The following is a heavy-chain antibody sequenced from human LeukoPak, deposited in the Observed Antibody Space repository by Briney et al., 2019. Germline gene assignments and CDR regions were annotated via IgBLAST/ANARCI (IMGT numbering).Heavy chain of an antibody. CDR2: ISGSGGST. V-gene: IGHV3-23*01. Sequence: GGSLRLSCAASRFTFSSYAMSWVRQAPGKGLEWVSAISGSGGSTYYAGSVKGRFTISRDNSKNTLYLQMNSLRADDTAMYYCTGDWDHYGFDSWGQGTLVTVSS. D-gene: IGHD3-16*01. J-gene: IGHJ5*01. CDR3: TGDWDHYGFDS. CDR1: RFTFSSYA.